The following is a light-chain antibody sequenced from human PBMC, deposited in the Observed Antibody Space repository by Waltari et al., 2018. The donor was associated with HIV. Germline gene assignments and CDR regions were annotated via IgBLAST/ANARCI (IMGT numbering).Light chain of an antibody. V-gene: IGLV3-25*03. J-gene: IGLJ2*01. Sequence: YDLPQPPPWSVSPGQPPRNTCSGDQFPTHIPYWYQRKPGQAPVLLIYKDSERPSGIPERFSGSSSGTTVTLTISGVQAEDEADYYCQSADSSGTYVLFGGGTKLTVL. CDR1: QFPTHI. CDR2: KDS. CDR3: QSADSSGTYVL.